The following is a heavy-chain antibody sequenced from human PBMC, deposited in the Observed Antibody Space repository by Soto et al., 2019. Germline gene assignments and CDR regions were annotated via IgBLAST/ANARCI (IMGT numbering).Heavy chain of an antibody. V-gene: IGHV1-3*01. J-gene: IGHJ4*02. D-gene: IGHD2-2*01. CDR3: ARSMGSTWSRLGYLDY. CDR2: INAGNGNT. Sequence: QVQLVQSGAEVKKPGASVKVSCKASGYTFTSYAMHWVRQAPGQRLEWMGWINAGNGNTKYSQKFQGRVTITRDTAASTAYMELSSLRSEDTAVYYCARSMGSTWSRLGYLDYWGQGTLVTVSS. CDR1: GYTFTSYA.